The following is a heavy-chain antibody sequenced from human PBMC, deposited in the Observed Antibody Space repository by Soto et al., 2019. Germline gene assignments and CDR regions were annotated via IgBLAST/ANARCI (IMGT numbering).Heavy chain of an antibody. Sequence: EVQLLESGGGLVQPGGSLRLSCAASGFTFTNYAMTWVRQAPGKGLEWVSISSGSGSGGSTNYADSVKGRFTISRDNSKTPLYLQVTSLRVEDTAVYYCAKDRDDYGNYVFDYGGQGTLVTVSS. D-gene: IGHD4-17*01. J-gene: IGHJ4*02. V-gene: IGHV3-23*01. CDR3: AKDRDDYGNYVFDY. CDR2: SSGSGSGGST. CDR1: GFTFTNYA.